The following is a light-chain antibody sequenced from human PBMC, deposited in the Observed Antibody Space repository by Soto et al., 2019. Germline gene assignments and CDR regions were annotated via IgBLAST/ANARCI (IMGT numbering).Light chain of an antibody. CDR3: QQLNRFPRT. Sequence: DIQLTQSPSFLSASVGDRVTITCRASQDISRYLAWYQQRPGKVPRFLTHSASTLQSGVPSRFSATGSGTTFTLTISSLQPEDIATYYCQQLNRFPRTFGQGTKVEVK. CDR2: SAS. J-gene: IGKJ1*01. CDR1: QDISRY. V-gene: IGKV1-9*01.